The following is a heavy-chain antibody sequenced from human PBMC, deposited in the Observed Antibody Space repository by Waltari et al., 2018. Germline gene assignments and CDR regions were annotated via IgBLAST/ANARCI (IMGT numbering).Heavy chain of an antibody. J-gene: IGHJ4*02. V-gene: IGHV3-21*01. CDR3: ARDGLELAFDY. CDR1: GFTFSSYS. Sequence: EVQLVESGGGLVKPGGSLRLSCAASGFTFSSYSMNWVRQAPGKGLEGVSSISSSSSYIYYADSVKGRFTISRDNAKNSLYLQMNSLRAEDTAVYYCARDGLELAFDYWGQGTLVTVSS. D-gene: IGHD1-7*01. CDR2: ISSSSSYI.